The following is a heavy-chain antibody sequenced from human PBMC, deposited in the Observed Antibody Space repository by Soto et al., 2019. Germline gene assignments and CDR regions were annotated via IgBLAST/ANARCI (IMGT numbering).Heavy chain of an antibody. V-gene: IGHV3-7*03. J-gene: IGHJ5*02. Sequence: EVQLVESGGDLVQPGGSLRLSCAASGFSFSSYWMTWVRQAPGKGLEWVANIKQDGREKDYVAPVKGRFTISRDNGKNLLYLQMDSLTPDDTAVYYCAGDGVRNGAYNGWLDPWGQGTLVTVSS. CDR1: GFSFSSYW. CDR3: AGDGVRNGAYNGWLDP. D-gene: IGHD3-16*01. CDR2: IKQDGREK.